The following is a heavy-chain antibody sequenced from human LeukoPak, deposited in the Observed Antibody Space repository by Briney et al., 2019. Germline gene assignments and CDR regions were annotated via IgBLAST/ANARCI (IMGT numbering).Heavy chain of an antibody. CDR1: GFTVSSNY. D-gene: IGHD2-15*01. V-gene: IGHV3-66*01. Sequence: GGSLRLSCAASGFTVSSNYMSWVRQAPGKGLEWVSVIYSGGSTYYADSVKGRFTISRDNSKNTLYLQMNSLRAEDTAVYYCARDWVDCSGGSCLSYFDYWGQGTLVTVSS. CDR2: IYSGGST. J-gene: IGHJ4*02. CDR3: ARDWVDCSGGSCLSYFDY.